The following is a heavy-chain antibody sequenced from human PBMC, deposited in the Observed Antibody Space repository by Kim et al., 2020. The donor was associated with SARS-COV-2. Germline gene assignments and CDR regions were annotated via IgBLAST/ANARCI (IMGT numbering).Heavy chain of an antibody. CDR2: IYYSDNT. CDR1: GGSISSGGYY. CDR3: ARSIAAASDY. D-gene: IGHD6-13*01. J-gene: IGHJ4*02. V-gene: IGHV4-31*03. Sequence: SETLSLTCTVSGGSISSGGYYWSWIGQHPGKGLEWIGYIYYSDNTYYNPSLKSRVTISVDTSKNQFSLKLSSVTAADTAVYYCARSIAAASDYWGQGTLVTVSS.